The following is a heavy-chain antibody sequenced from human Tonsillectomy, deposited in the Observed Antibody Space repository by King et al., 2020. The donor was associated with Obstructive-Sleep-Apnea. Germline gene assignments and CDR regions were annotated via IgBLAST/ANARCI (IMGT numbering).Heavy chain of an antibody. CDR2: IYYSGST. Sequence: VQLQESGPGLVKPSETLSLTCIVSGGYISSYYWNWIRQPPGKGLEWIGNIYYSGSTNYNPSLKSRISISVDMSKNQFSLKLSSVTAADTAVYYCARHGDDSGARRPRDYYGMDVWGQGTTVTVSS. V-gene: IGHV4-59*08. CDR1: GGYISSYY. CDR3: ARHGDDSGARRPRDYYGMDV. J-gene: IGHJ6*02. D-gene: IGHD3-22*01.